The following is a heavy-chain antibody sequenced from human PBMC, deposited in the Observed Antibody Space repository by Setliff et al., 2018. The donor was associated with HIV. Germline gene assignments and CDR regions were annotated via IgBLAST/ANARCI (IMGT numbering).Heavy chain of an antibody. V-gene: IGHV3-7*01. CDR1: GFTFSSYE. D-gene: IGHD2-2*02. CDR2: IKEDGSEK. Sequence: GGSLRLSCAASGFTFSSYEMNWVRQAPGKGLEWVSYIKEDGSEKYYVDSVKGRFTISRDNTKNSLYLQLNSLRAEDTAVYYCARDAAAPAAIEGAFDIWGQGTMVTVSS. J-gene: IGHJ3*02. CDR3: ARDAAAPAAIEGAFDI.